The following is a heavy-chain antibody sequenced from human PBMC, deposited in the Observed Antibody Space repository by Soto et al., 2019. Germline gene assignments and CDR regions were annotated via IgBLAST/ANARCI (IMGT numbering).Heavy chain of an antibody. D-gene: IGHD3-16*01. Sequence: GGSLRLSCVASGFMFSDYSMNWVRKAPGKGLEWVSSIGSRSSYIFYADSVKDRFTISRDNAKNSLFLQMRSLRAEDTGVYYCARGFSEVSGVMHMDVWGQGTTVTVSS. J-gene: IGHJ6*02. CDR2: IGSRSSYI. V-gene: IGHV3-21*01. CDR1: GFMFSDYS. CDR3: ARGFSEVSGVMHMDV.